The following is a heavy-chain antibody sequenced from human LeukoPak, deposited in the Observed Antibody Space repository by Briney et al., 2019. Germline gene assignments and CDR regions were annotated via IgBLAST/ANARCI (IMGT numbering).Heavy chain of an antibody. J-gene: IGHJ6*02. V-gene: IGHV1-2*02. D-gene: IGHD4-17*01. CDR3: ARVHGDYYYYGMDV. CDR1: GYTFTGYY. CDR2: INPNSGGT. Sequence: GASVKVSCKASGYTFTGYYMHWVRQAPGQGLEWMGWINPNSGGTNYAQKFQGRVTMTRDTSISTAYMELSRLRSDDTAVYYCARVHGDYYYYGMDVWGQGTTATVSS.